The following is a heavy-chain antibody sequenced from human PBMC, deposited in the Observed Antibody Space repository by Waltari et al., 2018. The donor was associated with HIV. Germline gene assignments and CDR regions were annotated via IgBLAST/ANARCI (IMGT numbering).Heavy chain of an antibody. Sequence: EVQLEQSGAEMKKPGESLRISCKASGYNFGRYWISWVRQIPGKGLEWMGIICPGNSNTRYRPSFRGQVTISADTSIKTTFLQWTTLKASDCAVYYCATVPDHYCDFWGQGTQVTVSS. CDR2: ICPGNSNT. CDR3: ATVPDHYCDF. D-gene: IGHD6-19*01. J-gene: IGHJ4*02. CDR1: GYNFGRYW. V-gene: IGHV5-51*01.